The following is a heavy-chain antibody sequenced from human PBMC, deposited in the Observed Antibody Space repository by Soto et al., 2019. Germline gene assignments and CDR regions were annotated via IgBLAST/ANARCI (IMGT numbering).Heavy chain of an antibody. V-gene: IGHV3-23*01. Sequence: GGSLRLSCAASGFTFSSYAMSWVRQAPGKGLEWVSAISGSGGSTYYADSVKGRFTISRDNSKNTLYLQMNSLRAEDTAVYYCAKDPKSSRPRYYYGSGSNYYFDYWGQGTLVTVSS. CDR1: GFTFSSYA. J-gene: IGHJ4*02. CDR3: AKDPKSSRPRYYYGSGSNYYFDY. D-gene: IGHD3-10*01. CDR2: ISGSGGST.